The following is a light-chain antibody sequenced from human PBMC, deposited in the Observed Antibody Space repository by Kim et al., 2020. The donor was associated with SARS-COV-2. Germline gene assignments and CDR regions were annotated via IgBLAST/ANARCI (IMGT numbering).Light chain of an antibody. V-gene: IGKV3-11*01. CDR3: QQRSTWPLT. CDR2: EAH. CDR1: QSVIAS. Sequence: LCPGERAPPSCRAPQSVIASLSPYHHKPVHAPRLPTYEAHPSATGTPARFSGSVSVTDFTLTISSLETEEFAVYICQQRSTWPLTFGQGTRRESK. J-gene: IGKJ5*01.